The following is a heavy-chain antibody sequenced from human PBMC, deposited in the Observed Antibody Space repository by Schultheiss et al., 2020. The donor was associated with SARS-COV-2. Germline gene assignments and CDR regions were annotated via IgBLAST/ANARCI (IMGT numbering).Heavy chain of an antibody. J-gene: IGHJ6*03. CDR3: ARVRGGGSGGYYSPHSRYHYYYMDV. CDR2: VSYSGSA. D-gene: IGHD3-10*01. V-gene: IGHV4-39*07. Sequence: SETLSLTCSVSGGSINSNFYYWGGIRQTPGKGLEWVGSVSYSGSAFYNPSLRSRVTLSVDTSKNQFSLSLSSVTAAVTAVYFCARVRGGGSGGYYSPHSRYHYYYMDVWGKGTTVTVSS. CDR1: GGSINSNFYY.